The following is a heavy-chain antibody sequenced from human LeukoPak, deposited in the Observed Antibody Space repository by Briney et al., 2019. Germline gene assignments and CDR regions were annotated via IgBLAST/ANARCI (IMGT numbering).Heavy chain of an antibody. CDR2: ISYDGSNK. Sequence: GGSLRLSCAASGFTFSSYGMHWVRQAPGKGLEWVAVISYDGSNKYYADSVKGRFTISRDNSKNTLYLQMNSLRAEDTAVYYCARDPTTVTTVDIDYWGQGTLVTVSS. CDR3: ARDPTTVTTVDIDY. J-gene: IGHJ4*02. CDR1: GFTFSSYG. D-gene: IGHD4-11*01. V-gene: IGHV3-30*03.